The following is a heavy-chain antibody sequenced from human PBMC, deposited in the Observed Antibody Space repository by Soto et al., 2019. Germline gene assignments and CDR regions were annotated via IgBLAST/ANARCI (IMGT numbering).Heavy chain of an antibody. J-gene: IGHJ4*02. CDR3: ARQPYSNWSPSHPFDS. V-gene: IGHV4-39*01. D-gene: IGHD4-4*01. Sequence: KPSETLSLTCTVSGGSISSSSYYWAWVRQPTGKGLEWIGTIYYSGTTYYNPSLKSRVTISVDISKNQFALRLSSVTAADTAVYYCARQPYSNWSPSHPFDSWGQGTLVTVSS. CDR1: GGSISSSSYY. CDR2: IYYSGTT.